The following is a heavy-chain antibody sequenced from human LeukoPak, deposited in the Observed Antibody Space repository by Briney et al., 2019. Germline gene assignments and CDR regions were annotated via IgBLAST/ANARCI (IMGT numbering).Heavy chain of an antibody. CDR2: MNSNSGNT. J-gene: IGHJ5*01. V-gene: IGHV1-8*01. Sequence: ASVKVSCKASGYTFTSYEIHWVRQATGQGLEWMGWMNSNSGNTGYAQKFQGRVTMTRNTSISTAYMDLSSLTSEDTAVYYCARTPRNGHIESWGQGALVTVPS. CDR1: GYTFTSYE. CDR3: ARTPRNGHIES. D-gene: IGHD5-24*01.